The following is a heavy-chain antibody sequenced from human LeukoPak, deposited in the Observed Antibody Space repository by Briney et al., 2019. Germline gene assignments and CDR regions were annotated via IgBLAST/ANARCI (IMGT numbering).Heavy chain of an antibody. CDR1: GSIFSSYW. J-gene: IGHJ4*02. Sequence: PGGSLRLSCAASGSIFSSYWMNWVPQAPGKGLEWVANLKQDGGEKYYVDSVKGRFTISRDNAKNSLYLQMNSLRAEDTAVYYCVRGGDYSDYWGQGTLVTVSS. CDR2: LKQDGGEK. D-gene: IGHD4-17*01. V-gene: IGHV3-7*01. CDR3: VRGGDYSDY.